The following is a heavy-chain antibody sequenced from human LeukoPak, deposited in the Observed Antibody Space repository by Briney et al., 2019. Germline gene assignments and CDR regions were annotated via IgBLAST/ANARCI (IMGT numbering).Heavy chain of an antibody. CDR1: GGTFSSYA. CDR3: ARAWSGYSSLDY. CDR2: IIPIFGTA. V-gene: IGHV1-69*01. Sequence: ASVKASCKASGGTFSSYAISWVRQAPGQGLEWMGGIIPIFGTANYAQKFQGRVTITADESTSTAYMELSSLRSEDTAVYYCARAWSGYSSLDYWGQGTQVTVSS. D-gene: IGHD3-3*01. J-gene: IGHJ4*02.